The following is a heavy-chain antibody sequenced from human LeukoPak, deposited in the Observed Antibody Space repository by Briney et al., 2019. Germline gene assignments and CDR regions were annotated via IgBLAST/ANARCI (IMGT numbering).Heavy chain of an antibody. D-gene: IGHD2-2*01. V-gene: IGHV3-11*01. CDR2: ISSSGSTT. CDR1: GFTFSDYY. CDR3: ASNIVVVPAAIAY. J-gene: IGHJ4*02. Sequence: PGGSLRLSCAASGFTFSDYYMSWIRQAPGKGLEWVSYISSSGSTTYYVDSVKGRFTISRDNAKNSLYLQMNSLRAEDTAVYYCASNIVVVPAAIAYWGQGTLVTVSS.